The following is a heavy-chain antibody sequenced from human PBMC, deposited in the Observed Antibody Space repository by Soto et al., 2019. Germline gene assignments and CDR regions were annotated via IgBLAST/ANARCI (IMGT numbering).Heavy chain of an antibody. CDR3: AKEEIYSEYYYYGMDV. D-gene: IGHD1-26*01. V-gene: IGHV3-74*01. Sequence: GGSLRLSCAASGFSFSSRWMHWVRQIPGKGLMWVSRIKSDGSSTNYADSVKGRFSISRDNAKNTVYLQMNSLRAEDTAVYYCAKEEIYSEYYYYGMDVWGQGTEVTVSS. CDR1: GFSFSSRW. CDR2: IKSDGSST. J-gene: IGHJ6*02.